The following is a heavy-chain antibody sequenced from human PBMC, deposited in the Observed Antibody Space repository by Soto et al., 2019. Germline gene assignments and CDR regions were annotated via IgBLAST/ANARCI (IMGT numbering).Heavy chain of an antibody. CDR1: GFTVSSNY. V-gene: IGHV3-66*01. D-gene: IGHD2-15*01. CDR2: IYSGGST. CDR3: ATAKLLLPWLFDY. Sequence: GGSLRLSCAASGFTVSSNYMSWVRQAPGKGLEWVSVIYSGGSTYYADSVKGRFIISRDDSKNTLFLQMNSLRAEDMAVYYCATAKLLLPWLFDYWGQGTLVTVSS. J-gene: IGHJ4*02.